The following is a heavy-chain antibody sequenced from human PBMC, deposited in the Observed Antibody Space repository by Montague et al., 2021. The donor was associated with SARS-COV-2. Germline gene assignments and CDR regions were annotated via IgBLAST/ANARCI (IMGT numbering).Heavy chain of an antibody. CDR1: GFTFDSYA. D-gene: IGHD6-19*01. CDR3: ARDRQQWLLGSYFDC. CDR2: DSGSGDDT. V-gene: IGHV3-23*01. Sequence: SLRLSCAASGFTFDSYAMSWVRQAPGKGLQWVSIDSGSGDDTYYADSVKGRFTISRDNSKNTLYLQLNSLRAEDTAVYYCARDRQQWLLGSYFDCWGQGTLVTVSS. J-gene: IGHJ4*02.